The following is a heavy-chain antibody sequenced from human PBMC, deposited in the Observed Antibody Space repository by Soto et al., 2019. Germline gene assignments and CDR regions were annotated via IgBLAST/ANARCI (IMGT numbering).Heavy chain of an antibody. V-gene: IGHV1-18*01. CDR1: GYTFTSYG. Sequence: QVQLVQSGAEVKKPGASVKVSCKTSGYTFTSYGISWVRQAPGQGLEWMGWISPYNGKTNYAQKVQGRVTMTTDTPSSTAYLELRSLRSDDPAVYYCARDYSSGWSTNFWAKGENWFDPWGQGTLVTVSS. CDR3: ARDYSSGWSTNFWAKGENWFDP. D-gene: IGHD6-19*01. J-gene: IGHJ5*02. CDR2: ISPYNGKT.